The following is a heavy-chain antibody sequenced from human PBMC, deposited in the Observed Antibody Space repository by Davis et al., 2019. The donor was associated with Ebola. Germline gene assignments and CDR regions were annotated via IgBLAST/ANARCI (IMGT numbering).Heavy chain of an antibody. CDR3: ARAPKYYYYGMDV. CDR2: INHSGST. J-gene: IGHJ6*02. V-gene: IGHV4-34*01. CDR1: GGSFSGYY. Sequence: SETLSLTCAVYGGSFSGYYWSWIRQPPGKGLEWIGEINHSGSTNYNPSLKSRVTISVDTSKNQFSLQLNSVTPEDTAVYYCARAPKYYYYGMDVWGQGTTVTVSS.